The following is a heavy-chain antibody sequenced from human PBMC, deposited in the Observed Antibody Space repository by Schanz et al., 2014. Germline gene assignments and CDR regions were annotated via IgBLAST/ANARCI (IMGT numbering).Heavy chain of an antibody. D-gene: IGHD2-2*01. Sequence: EMQLLESGGGLVQPGGSLRLSCAASGFTFSNFAMTWVRQAPGKGLEWLSSISGSAISTFYADSVKGRFSISRDNSRNTGCLHLNALRAEDTAMYYCAKDQFCTRSGCYRPQDWCLDLWGRGTLVSVSS. CDR1: GFTFSNFA. J-gene: IGHJ2*01. CDR2: ISGSAIST. V-gene: IGHV3-23*01. CDR3: AKDQFCTRSGCYRPQDWCLDL.